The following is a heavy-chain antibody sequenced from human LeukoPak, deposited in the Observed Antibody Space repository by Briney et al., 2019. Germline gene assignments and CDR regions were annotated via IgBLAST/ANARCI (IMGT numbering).Heavy chain of an antibody. Sequence: SVKVSCKASGGTFSSYAISWVRQAPGQGLEWIGGIIPIFGTANYAQKFQGRVTITADESTSTAYMELSSLRSEDTAVYYCARDRGGGSYYDAFDIWGQGTMVTVSS. D-gene: IGHD1-26*01. J-gene: IGHJ3*02. CDR3: ARDRGGGSYYDAFDI. CDR1: GGTFSSYA. CDR2: IIPIFGTA. V-gene: IGHV1-69*01.